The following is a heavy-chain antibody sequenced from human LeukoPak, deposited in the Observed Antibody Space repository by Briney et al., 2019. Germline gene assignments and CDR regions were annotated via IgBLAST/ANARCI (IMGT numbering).Heavy chain of an antibody. D-gene: IGHD2-8*02. J-gene: IGHJ6*03. CDR1: GGSISSSSYY. CDR2: IYYSGST. V-gene: IGHV4-39*07. Sequence: SETLSLTCTVSGGSISSSSYYWGWIRQPPGKGLEWIGSIYYSGSTYYNPSLKSRVTISVDTSKNQFSLKLSSVTAADTAVYYCARGGGVFGNYYMDVWGKGTTVTVSS. CDR3: ARGGGVFGNYYMDV.